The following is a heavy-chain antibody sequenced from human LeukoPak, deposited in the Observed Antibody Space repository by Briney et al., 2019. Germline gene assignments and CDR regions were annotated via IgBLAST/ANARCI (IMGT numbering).Heavy chain of an antibody. CDR1: GGTFSSYA. V-gene: IGHV1-69*13. J-gene: IGHJ6*02. CDR2: IIPIFGTA. Sequence: RASVKVSCTASGGTFSSYAISWVRQAPGQGLEWMGGIIPIFGTANYAQKFQGRVTITADESTSTAYVELSSLRSEDTAVYYCWQYQLLHHAGLDYYGMDVWGQGTTVTVSS. CDR3: WQYQLLHHAGLDYYGMDV. D-gene: IGHD2-2*02.